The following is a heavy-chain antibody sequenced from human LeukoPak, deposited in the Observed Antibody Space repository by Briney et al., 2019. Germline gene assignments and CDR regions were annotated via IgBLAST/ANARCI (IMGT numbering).Heavy chain of an antibody. V-gene: IGHV1-2*02. Sequence: ASVKVSCKASGGTFSSYAISWVRQAPGQGLEWMGRINPNSGGTNYAQKFQGRVTMTRGTSISTAYMELSRLRSDDTAVYYCARRDYGDYLPFDYWGQGTLVTVSS. CDR2: INPNSGGT. CDR1: GGTFSSYA. D-gene: IGHD4-17*01. CDR3: ARRDYGDYLPFDY. J-gene: IGHJ4*02.